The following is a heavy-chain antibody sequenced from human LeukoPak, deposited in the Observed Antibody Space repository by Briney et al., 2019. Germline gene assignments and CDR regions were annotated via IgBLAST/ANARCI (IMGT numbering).Heavy chain of an antibody. CDR2: IYYSGST. CDR1: GGSISSYY. J-gene: IGHJ4*02. D-gene: IGHD3-22*01. V-gene: IGHV4-59*01. CDR3: ARRAFYYDSSGIYYFDY. Sequence: SETLSLTCTVSGGSISSYYWSWIRQPPGKGLEWIGYIYYSGSTNFNPSLKSRVTISVDTSKNQFSLKLSSETAADTAVYYCARRAFYYDSSGIYYFDYWGQGTLVTVSS.